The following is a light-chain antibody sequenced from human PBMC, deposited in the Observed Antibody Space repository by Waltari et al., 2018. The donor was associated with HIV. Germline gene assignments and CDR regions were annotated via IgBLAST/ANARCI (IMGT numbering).Light chain of an antibody. CDR1: ALPKQF. CDR3: QSADTTGTSRV. V-gene: IGLV3-25*03. J-gene: IGLJ3*02. Sequence: SSELTQAPSVSVSPGQTARSTCSGDALPKQFAYWYQQQTGQAPVFVIYKDNERPSGLPQRFSGSSSGTTVPLTLSGVQAEDEAVYYCQSADTTGTSRVFGGGTQLTV. CDR2: KDN.